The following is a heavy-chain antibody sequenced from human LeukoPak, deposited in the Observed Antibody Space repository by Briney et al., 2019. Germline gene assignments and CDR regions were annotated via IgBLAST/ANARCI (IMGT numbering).Heavy chain of an antibody. CDR1: GESMIGHY. D-gene: IGHD3-10*01. V-gene: IGHV4-34*01. Sequence: SETLSLTCAAYGESMIGHYWTWIRQPPGKRLEWLGEIHHSGGTNSNPSLKNRLTMSIDMSKNQFSLKLKSVTAADTAVYYCARATASGSGRAYDHWAQGNLVPVSS. CDR2: IHHSGGT. J-gene: IGHJ4*02. CDR3: ARATASGSGRAYDH.